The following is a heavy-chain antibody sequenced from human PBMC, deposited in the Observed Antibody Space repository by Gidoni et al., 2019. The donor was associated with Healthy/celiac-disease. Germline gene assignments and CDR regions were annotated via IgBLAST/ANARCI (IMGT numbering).Heavy chain of an antibody. CDR2: SNHSGST. CDR1: GGSFSGYY. V-gene: IGHV4-34*01. J-gene: IGHJ6*02. CDR3: ARGKAYGMDV. Sequence: QVQLQQWGAGLLKPSETLSLTCAVYGGSFSGYYWSWIRQPPGKGLEWIGESNHSGSTNYNPSLKSRVTISVDTSKNQFSLKLSSVTAADTAVYYCARGKAYGMDVWGQGTTVTVSS.